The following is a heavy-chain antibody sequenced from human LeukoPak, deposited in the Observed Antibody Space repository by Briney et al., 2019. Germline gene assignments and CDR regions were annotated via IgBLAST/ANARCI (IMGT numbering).Heavy chain of an antibody. CDR1: GYTFTIYY. CDR2: INPSGGST. V-gene: IGHV1-46*01. J-gene: IGHJ6*03. CDR3: ASHYDFWSGYPFYYYYMDV. Sequence: ASVTVSCKASGYTFTIYYMHWVRQAPGQGLEWMGIINPSGGSTSYAQKFQGRVTMTRDTSTSTVYMELSSLRSEDTAVYYCASHYDFWSGYPFYYYYMDVWGKGTTVTVSS. D-gene: IGHD3-3*01.